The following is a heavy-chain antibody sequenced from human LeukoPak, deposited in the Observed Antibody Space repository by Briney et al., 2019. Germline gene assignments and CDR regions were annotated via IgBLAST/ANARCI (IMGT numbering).Heavy chain of an antibody. CDR2: FSGSGGIT. CDR3: AKGGAGPYSFYFDY. D-gene: IGHD1-14*01. CDR1: GFTFSSYA. Sequence: GGSLRLSCAASGFTFSSYAMSWVRQAPGKGLEWVSGFSGSGGITYYADSVKGRFTISSDNSKNTLYLQMNSLRAEDTAVYYCAKGGAGPYSFYFDYXXXXTLXTVSS. J-gene: IGHJ4*01. V-gene: IGHV3-23*01.